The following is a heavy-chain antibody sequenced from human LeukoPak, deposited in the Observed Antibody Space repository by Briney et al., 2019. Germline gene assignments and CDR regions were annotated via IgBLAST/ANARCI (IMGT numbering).Heavy chain of an antibody. CDR1: GGSISSGGYY. V-gene: IGHV4-31*03. D-gene: IGHD5-12*01. J-gene: IGHJ5*02. CDR3: AREVYSGYDYSGWFDP. Sequence: SQTLSLTCTVSGGSISSGGYYWSWICQHPGKGLEWIGYIYYSGSTYYNPSLKSRVTISVDTSKNQFSLKLSSVTAADTAVYYCAREVYSGYDYSGWFDPWGQGTLVTVSS. CDR2: IYYSGST.